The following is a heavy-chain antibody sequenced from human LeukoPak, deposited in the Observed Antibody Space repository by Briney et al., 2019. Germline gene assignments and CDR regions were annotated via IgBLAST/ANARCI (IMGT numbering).Heavy chain of an antibody. CDR3: ARGRGPNLDY. CDR1: GGPFSAYY. J-gene: IGHJ4*02. CDR2: VIQSGST. Sequence: PSETLSLICAVYGGPFSAYYWSWIRQPPGEGLEWIGEVIQSGSTNYNPSLESRVTISVDTSKNQFSLKLSSVTAADTAVYYCARGRGPNLDYWGQGTLVTVSS. D-gene: IGHD4/OR15-4a*01. V-gene: IGHV4-34*01.